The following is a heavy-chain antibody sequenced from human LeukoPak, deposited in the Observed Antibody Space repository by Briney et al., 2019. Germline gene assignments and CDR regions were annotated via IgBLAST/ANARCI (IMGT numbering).Heavy chain of an antibody. J-gene: IGHJ4*02. D-gene: IGHD4-23*01. CDR3: TTDSPGSGYGGTFDY. Sequence: GGSLRLSCAASGFTFSNAWMSWVRQAPGKGLEWVGRIKSKTDGGTTDYAAPVKGRFTISRDDSKNTLYLQMNSLKTEDTAVYYCTTDSPGSGYGGTFDYWGQGTLVTVSS. V-gene: IGHV3-15*01. CDR2: IKSKTDGGTT. CDR1: GFTFSNAW.